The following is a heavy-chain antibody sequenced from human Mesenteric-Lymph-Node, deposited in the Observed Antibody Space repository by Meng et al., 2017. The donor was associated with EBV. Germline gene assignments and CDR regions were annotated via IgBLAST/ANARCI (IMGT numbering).Heavy chain of an antibody. D-gene: IGHD2-2*01. CDR3: TRAGYCSRTTCLSDRFDP. Sequence: VQSGAVVRKPGASVNDACEASGDTVTTDYMNWVRQAPGQGLEWMGIINLSSGSTSYAQKFQGRVTMTRDTSTSTVYMELSSLRSEDTAVYYCTRAGYCSRTTCLSDRFDPWGQGTLVTVSS. CDR1: GDTVTTDY. CDR2: INLSSGST. J-gene: IGHJ5*02. V-gene: IGHV1-46*01.